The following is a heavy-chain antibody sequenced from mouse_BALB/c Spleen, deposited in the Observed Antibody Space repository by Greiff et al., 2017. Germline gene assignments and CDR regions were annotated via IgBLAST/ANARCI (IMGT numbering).Heavy chain of an antibody. J-gene: IGHJ3*01. D-gene: IGHD2-4*01. CDR2: ISSGGST. Sequence: EVQRVESGGGLVKPGGSLKLSCAASGFTFSSYAMSWVRQTPEKRLEWVASISSGGSTYYPDSVKGRFTISRDNARNILYLQMSSLRSEDTAMYYCARTGGYDYDLAWFAYWGQGTLVTVSA. CDR1: GFTFSSYA. V-gene: IGHV5-6-5*01. CDR3: ARTGGYDYDLAWFAY.